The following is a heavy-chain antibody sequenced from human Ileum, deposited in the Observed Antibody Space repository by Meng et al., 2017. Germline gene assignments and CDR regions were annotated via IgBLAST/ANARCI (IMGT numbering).Heavy chain of an antibody. CDR3: ARDGYSYGYDYYGMDV. CDR1: GGSISSYY. J-gene: IGHJ6*02. D-gene: IGHD5-18*01. V-gene: IGHV4-59*01. CDR2: IYYSGST. Sequence: GSLRLSCTVSGGSISSYYWSWIRQPPGKGLEWIGYIYYSGSTNYNPSLKSRVTISVDTSKNQFSLKLSSVTAADTAVYYCARDGYSYGYDYYGMDVWGQGTTVTVSS.